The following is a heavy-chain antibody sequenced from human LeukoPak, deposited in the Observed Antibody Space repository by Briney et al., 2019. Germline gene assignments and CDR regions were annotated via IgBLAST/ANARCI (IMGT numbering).Heavy chain of an antibody. CDR3: AKDIELSI. CDR2: IGSGGHST. D-gene: IGHD3-16*02. Sequence: GGSLRLSCAASGFSFSNYAMSWVRQAPGKGLEWVSLIGSGGHSTYYGDSVKGRFTISRDNSKNTLSLQMNSLRVEDTAIYYCAKDIELSILGLGTMVTVSS. V-gene: IGHV3-23*01. CDR1: GFSFSNYA. J-gene: IGHJ3*02.